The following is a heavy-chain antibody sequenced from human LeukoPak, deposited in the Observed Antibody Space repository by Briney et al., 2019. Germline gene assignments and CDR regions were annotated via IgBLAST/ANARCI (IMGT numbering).Heavy chain of an antibody. V-gene: IGHV4-39*01. CDR1: GGSISSSSYY. J-gene: IGHJ6*03. Sequence: SETLSLTCTVSGGSISSSSYYWGWIRQPPGKGLEWIGSIYYRGSTYYNPSLKSRVTISVDTSKNQFSLNLSSVTAADTAVYYCARTYYYYYYMDVWGKGTTVTISS. CDR2: IYYRGST. CDR3: ARTYYYYYYMDV.